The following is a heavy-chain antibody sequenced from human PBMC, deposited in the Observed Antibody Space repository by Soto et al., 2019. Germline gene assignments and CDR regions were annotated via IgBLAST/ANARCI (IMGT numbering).Heavy chain of an antibody. V-gene: IGHV4-31*03. CDR2: IYYSGST. CDR1: GGSISSGDYY. D-gene: IGHD3-3*02. CDR3: ARAPLISIFFAYGMDV. Sequence: SETLSITCTVSGGSISSGDYYWIWIRQHPGKGLEWIGYIYYSGSTYYNPSLKSRVTISVDTSRNQFSLKLSSVTAADTAVYYCARAPLISIFFAYGMDVWGQGTTVTVSS. J-gene: IGHJ6*02.